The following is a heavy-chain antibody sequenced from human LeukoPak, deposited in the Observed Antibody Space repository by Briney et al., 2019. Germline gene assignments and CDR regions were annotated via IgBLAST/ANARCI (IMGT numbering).Heavy chain of an antibody. J-gene: IGHJ4*02. D-gene: IGHD5-24*01. CDR2: ISGSGGST. V-gene: IGHV3-23*01. CDR1: GFTFSSYA. Sequence: PGGSLRLSCAASGFTFSSYAMSWVRQAPGKGLEWVSAISGSGGSTYYADSVKGRFTVSRDNSKNTLHLQMNSLRPEDTAVYFCARDRFVSYTIGQVDYWGQGTLVTVSS. CDR3: ARDRFVSYTIGQVDY.